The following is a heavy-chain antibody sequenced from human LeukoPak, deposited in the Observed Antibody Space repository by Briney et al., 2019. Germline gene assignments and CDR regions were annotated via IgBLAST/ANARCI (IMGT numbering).Heavy chain of an antibody. CDR1: GYTFPSYG. J-gene: IGHJ4*02. CDR2: ISAYNGNK. D-gene: IGHD4-17*01. V-gene: IGHV1-18*01. Sequence: SAVTVSCKASGYTFPSYGFSWVRQPPGQGLEGMGWISAYNGNKNNAQKLQGGVTITTDTTTSTHYIELRTVRSDDTALYYCARDLDPARMVTTGFDYWGQRTLVTVS. CDR3: ARDLDPARMVTTGFDY.